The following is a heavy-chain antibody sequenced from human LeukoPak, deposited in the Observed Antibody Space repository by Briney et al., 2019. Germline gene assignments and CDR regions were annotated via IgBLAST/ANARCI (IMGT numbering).Heavy chain of an antibody. D-gene: IGHD5-18*01. Sequence: ASVKVSCKASGYTFTSYYMHWVRQAPGQGLEWMGIINPSGGSTSYAQKFQGRVTMTRDMSTSTVYMELSSLRSEDTAVYYCARDGGTAMVSSLPLRTFDYWGQGTLVTVSS. CDR1: GYTFTSYY. V-gene: IGHV1-46*01. J-gene: IGHJ4*02. CDR2: INPSGGST. CDR3: ARDGGTAMVSSLPLRTFDY.